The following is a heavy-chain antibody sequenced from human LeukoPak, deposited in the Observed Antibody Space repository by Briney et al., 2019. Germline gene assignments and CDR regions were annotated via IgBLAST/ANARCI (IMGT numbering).Heavy chain of an antibody. CDR2: IYYSGST. Sequence: SGTLSLTCAVSGGSITNSYWWTWVRQSPGKGLEWVGEIYYSGSTNYNPSLKSRVTMSVDKSKNQFSLKLSSVTAADTAVYYCARDTAYYYYYYMDVWGKGTTVTISS. CDR1: GGSITNSYW. V-gene: IGHV4-4*02. CDR3: ARDTAYYYYYYMDV. J-gene: IGHJ6*03. D-gene: IGHD5-18*01.